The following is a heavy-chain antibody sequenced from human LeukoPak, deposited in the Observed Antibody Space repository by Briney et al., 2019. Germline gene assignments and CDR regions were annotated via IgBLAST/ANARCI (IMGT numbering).Heavy chain of an antibody. D-gene: IGHD3-22*01. CDR3: ASLNYFDSSGYRYDAFDI. CDR1: GGSISSGSYY. V-gene: IGHV4-61*02. CDR2: IYTSGST. Sequence: PSQTLSLTCTVSGGSISSGSYYWSWIRQPAGKGLEWIGRIYTSGSTNYNPSLKSRVTISVDTSKNQFSLKLSSVTAADTAVYYCASLNYFDSSGYRYDAFDIWGQGTMVTVSS. J-gene: IGHJ3*02.